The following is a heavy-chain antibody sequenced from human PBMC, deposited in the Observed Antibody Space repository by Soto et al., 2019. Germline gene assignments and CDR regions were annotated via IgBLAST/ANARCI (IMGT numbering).Heavy chain of an antibody. J-gene: IGHJ4*02. Sequence: EVQLVESGGGLVQPGGSLRLSCAASGFTFSSFWMHWVRQAPGKGLVWVSRISGDGSSTTYADSVKGRFNISRDNAKNTLYLQMNSLRAEDTAVYYCTRPRYDGSGTPFDHWGQGTRVTVSS. V-gene: IGHV3-74*01. CDR1: GFTFSSFW. CDR2: ISGDGSST. CDR3: TRPRYDGSGTPFDH. D-gene: IGHD3-22*01.